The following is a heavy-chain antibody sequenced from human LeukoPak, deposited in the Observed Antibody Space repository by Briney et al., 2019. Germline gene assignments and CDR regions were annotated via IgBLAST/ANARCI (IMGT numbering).Heavy chain of an antibody. Sequence: KPSETLSLTCTVSGGSISRHYWSWIRQSPGKGLEWIGRIYTSGSTNYNPSLKSRVTMSVDMSKNQFSLKLSSVTAADTAVYYCARVRLYYDFWSGYYTGAGFLDYWGQGTLVTVSS. V-gene: IGHV4-4*07. J-gene: IGHJ4*02. CDR2: IYTSGST. CDR1: GGSISRHY. D-gene: IGHD3-3*01. CDR3: ARVRLYYDFWSGYYTGAGFLDY.